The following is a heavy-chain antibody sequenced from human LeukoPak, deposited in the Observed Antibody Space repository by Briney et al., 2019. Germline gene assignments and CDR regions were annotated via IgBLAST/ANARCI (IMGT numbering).Heavy chain of an antibody. Sequence: GGSLTLSCAASGFTFSSYSMNWVRQAPGKGLEWVSYISTSSSATYYADSVKGRFTISRDDAKNTLYLHMNSLRAEDTAEYYCARDRNPRRTYYYDSSGYYVWGQGTLATVSS. CDR1: GFTFSSYS. CDR2: ISTSSSAT. CDR3: ARDRNPRRTYYYDSSGYYV. V-gene: IGHV3-48*01. J-gene: IGHJ4*02. D-gene: IGHD3-22*01.